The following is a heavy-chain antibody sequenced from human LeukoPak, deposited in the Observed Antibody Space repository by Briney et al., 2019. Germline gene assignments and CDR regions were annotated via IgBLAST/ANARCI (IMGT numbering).Heavy chain of an antibody. CDR2: INHSGST. D-gene: IGHD3-10*01. CDR3: ARLKFDYYYYYYMDV. J-gene: IGHJ6*03. CDR1: GGSFSGYY. Sequence: SETLSLTCAVYGGSFSGYYWSWIRQPPGKGLEWIGEINHSGSTNYNPSLKSRVTISVDTSKNQFSLKLSSVTAADTAVYYCARLKFDYYYYYYMDVWGKGTTVTVSS. V-gene: IGHV4-34*01.